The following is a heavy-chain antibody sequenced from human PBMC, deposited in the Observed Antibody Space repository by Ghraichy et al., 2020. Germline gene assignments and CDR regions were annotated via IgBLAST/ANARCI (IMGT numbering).Heavy chain of an antibody. D-gene: IGHD3-16*01. CDR1: GGSFSGYY. J-gene: IGHJ4*02. CDR2: INHSGST. CDR3: ASSPLMRGRVIPQKYFDY. Sequence: SETLSLTCAVYGGSFSGYYWSWIRQPPGKGLEWIGEINHSGSTNYNPSLKSRVTISVDTSKNQFSLKLSSVTAADTAVYYCASSPLMRGRVIPQKYFDYWGQGTLVTVSS. V-gene: IGHV4-34*01.